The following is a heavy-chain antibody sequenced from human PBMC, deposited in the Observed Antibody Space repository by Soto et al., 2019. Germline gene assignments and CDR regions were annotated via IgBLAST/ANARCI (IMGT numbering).Heavy chain of an antibody. CDR1: GLTFSNYG. V-gene: IGHV3-33*01. CDR2: IWYDGNNK. J-gene: IGHJ4*02. CDR3: ARGLHSLFDY. Sequence: GGSLRLSCAASGLTFSNYGMHWVRQAPGKGLEWVAVIWYDGNNKYYADSVKGRFTISRDNSNNTLYVQMTSLRAEDTAVYYCARGLHSLFDYWGQGTLVTVSS. D-gene: IGHD2-21*01.